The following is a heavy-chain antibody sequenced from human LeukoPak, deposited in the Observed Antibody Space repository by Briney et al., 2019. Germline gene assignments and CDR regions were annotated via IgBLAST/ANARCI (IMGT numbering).Heavy chain of an antibody. Sequence: GGSLRLSCAASGFTFSSYGMHWVRQAPGKGLEWLANIKQDGSVIYYADSVKGRFTISRDNAENSLYLQMNSLRAEDTAICYCAKSNTNPGHALDIWGQGTMVTVSS. V-gene: IGHV3-7*01. CDR1: GFTFSSYG. CDR2: IKQDGSVI. J-gene: IGHJ3*02. CDR3: AKSNTNPGHALDI. D-gene: IGHD2-2*01.